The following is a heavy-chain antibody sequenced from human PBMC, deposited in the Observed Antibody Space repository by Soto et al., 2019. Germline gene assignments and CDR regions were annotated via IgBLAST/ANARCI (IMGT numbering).Heavy chain of an antibody. J-gene: IGHJ4*02. Sequence: PGGSLRLSCAASGFTFCNAGMSWVRQAPGKGLEWVGRIKSKTDGGTTDYAAPVKGRFTISRDDSKNTLYLQMNSLKTEDTAVYYCTPSLFDWLPRRDFDYWGQGTLVTVSS. V-gene: IGHV3-15*01. CDR3: TPSLFDWLPRRDFDY. CDR2: IKSKTDGGTT. D-gene: IGHD3-9*01. CDR1: GFTFCNAG.